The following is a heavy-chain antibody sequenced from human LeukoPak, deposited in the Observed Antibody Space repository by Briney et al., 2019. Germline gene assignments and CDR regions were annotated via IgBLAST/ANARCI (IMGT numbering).Heavy chain of an antibody. Sequence: SETLSLTCAVYGGSFSGYYWSWIRQPPGKGLEWIGEINHSGSTNYNPSLKSRVTIAVDTSKNQFSLKLSSVTAADTAVYYCARAPNSGYYRDWGQGTLVTVSS. CDR2: INHSGST. CDR3: ARAPNSGYYRD. J-gene: IGHJ1*01. D-gene: IGHD3-22*01. CDR1: GGSFSGYY. V-gene: IGHV4-34*01.